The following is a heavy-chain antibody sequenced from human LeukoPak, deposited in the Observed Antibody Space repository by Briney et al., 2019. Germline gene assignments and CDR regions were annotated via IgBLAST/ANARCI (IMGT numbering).Heavy chain of an antibody. Sequence: ASVTVSCKASGYTFTSYDINWVRQAPGQGLEWMGRINPNSGGTNYAQKFQGRVTMTRDTSISTAYMELSRLRSDDTAVYYCARELGYSSSWYEGGGFDPWGQGTLVTVSS. CDR3: ARELGYSSSWYEGGGFDP. CDR1: GYTFTSYD. CDR2: INPNSGGT. V-gene: IGHV1-2*06. J-gene: IGHJ5*02. D-gene: IGHD6-13*01.